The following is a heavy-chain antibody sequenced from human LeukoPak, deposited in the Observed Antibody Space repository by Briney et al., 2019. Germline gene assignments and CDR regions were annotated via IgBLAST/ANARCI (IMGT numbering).Heavy chain of an antibody. Sequence: PSETLSLTCTVSGASVSRNWWSWVRQPPGKGLEWIGEIHHSGGTNYNPSLKSRVTMSLDNSNNHFSLKLSSVTAADTAVYYCARESYGSGTFTDSWGQGTLVTVSS. J-gene: IGHJ4*02. V-gene: IGHV4-4*02. CDR2: IHHSGGT. D-gene: IGHD3-10*01. CDR3: ARESYGSGTFTDS. CDR1: GASVSRNW.